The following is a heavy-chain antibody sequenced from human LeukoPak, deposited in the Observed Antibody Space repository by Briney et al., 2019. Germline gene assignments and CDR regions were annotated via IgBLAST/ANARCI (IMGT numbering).Heavy chain of an antibody. CDR1: GFTFSSYA. CDR2: ISGSGGST. CDR3: AKRRSQQQSYYYYYMDV. Sequence: PGGSLRLSCAASGFTFSSYAMSWVRQAPGKGLEWVSAISGSGGSTYYADSVKGRFTISRDNSKNTLYLQMNSLRAEDTAVYYCAKRRSQQQSYYYYYMDVWGKGTTVTVSS. V-gene: IGHV3-23*01. D-gene: IGHD6-13*01. J-gene: IGHJ6*03.